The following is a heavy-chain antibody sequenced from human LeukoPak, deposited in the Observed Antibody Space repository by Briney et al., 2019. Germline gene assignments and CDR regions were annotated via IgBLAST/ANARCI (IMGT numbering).Heavy chain of an antibody. CDR1: GLTVRSNY. CDR3: ARVSTSIYFDY. Sequence: TGGSLRLSCAASGLTVRSNYMSWVRQAPGKGLEWVSVIYSGGSTYYADSVKGRFTISRDSSKNTLYVQMNSLRAEDTAMYYCARVSTSIYFDYWGQGIQVTVSS. V-gene: IGHV3-53*01. CDR2: IYSGGST. D-gene: IGHD1-26*01. J-gene: IGHJ4*02.